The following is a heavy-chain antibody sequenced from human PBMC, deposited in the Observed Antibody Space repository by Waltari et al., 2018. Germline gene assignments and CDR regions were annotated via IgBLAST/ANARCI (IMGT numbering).Heavy chain of an antibody. V-gene: IGHV1-2*02. CDR2: IYPNSGGT. CDR3: ARSLASNANDY. J-gene: IGHJ4*02. Sequence: QVQLVQSGAEVRKPGASVKVSCKASGYTFTDYYMHWVRQAPGQGLEWMGWIYPNSGGTNYAQNFQGRFTMTRDTSTSTVHMELSSLRSDDTAVYYCARSLASNANDYWGQGTLVTVSS. CDR1: GYTFTDYY.